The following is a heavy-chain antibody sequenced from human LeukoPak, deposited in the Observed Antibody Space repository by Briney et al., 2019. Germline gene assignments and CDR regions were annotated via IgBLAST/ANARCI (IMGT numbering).Heavy chain of an antibody. D-gene: IGHD3-3*01. CDR1: GFTFSIAW. Sequence: GGSLRLSCAASGFTFSIAWMSWVRQAPGRGLEWVGRIKSRGDGETRDYAAPVKDRFIISRDDSKNTLYLQMDSLRTEDTAIYYCAAVGEWLSNAFNTWGQGTLVTVSA. CDR2: IKSRGDGETR. CDR3: AAVGEWLSNAFNT. J-gene: IGHJ3*02. V-gene: IGHV3-15*01.